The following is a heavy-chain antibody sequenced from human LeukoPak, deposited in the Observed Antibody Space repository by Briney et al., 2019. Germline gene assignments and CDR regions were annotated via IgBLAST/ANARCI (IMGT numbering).Heavy chain of an antibody. CDR3: ARDLGRIAAALVGGPYGMDV. V-gene: IGHV3-30*03. J-gene: IGHJ6*01. Sequence: PGGSLRLSCAASGFTFSSYSMNWVRQAPGKGLEWVAVISYDGSNEYYADSVKGRFTISRDNSKNTLYLQMNSLRAEDTAVYYCARDLGRIAAALVGGPYGMDVXXXGTTVTVSS. CDR2: ISYDGSNE. CDR1: GFTFSSYS. D-gene: IGHD6-13*01.